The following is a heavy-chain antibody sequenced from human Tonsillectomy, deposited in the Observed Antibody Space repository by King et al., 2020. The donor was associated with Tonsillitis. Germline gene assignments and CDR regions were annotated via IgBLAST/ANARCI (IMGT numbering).Heavy chain of an antibody. Sequence: QLVQSGAEVKKPGASVKLSCTASGYMFTRHYIYWVRQAPGQGLELMGKTNPRDDTTFYAKKFQGRVVMTSETSASTVYMELSSLRSEDTAIYYCARAGYSSSYYGFDPWGQGTLVTVSS. D-gene: IGHD6-13*01. CDR3: ARAGYSSSYYGFDP. CDR2: TNPRDDTT. J-gene: IGHJ5*02. V-gene: IGHV1-46*03. CDR1: GYMFTRHY.